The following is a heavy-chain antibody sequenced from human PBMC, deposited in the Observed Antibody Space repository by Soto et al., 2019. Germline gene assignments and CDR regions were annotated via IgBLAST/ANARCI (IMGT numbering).Heavy chain of an antibody. J-gene: IGHJ6*02. Sequence: VASVKVSCKASGGTFSSYASSWVRQAPGQGLEWMGGIIPIFGTANYAQKFQGRVTITADESTSTAYMELSSLRSEDTAVYYCARKREKGYYYYGMDVWGQGTTVTVSS. V-gene: IGHV1-69*13. CDR1: GGTFSSYA. CDR2: IIPIFGTA. CDR3: ARKREKGYYYYGMDV.